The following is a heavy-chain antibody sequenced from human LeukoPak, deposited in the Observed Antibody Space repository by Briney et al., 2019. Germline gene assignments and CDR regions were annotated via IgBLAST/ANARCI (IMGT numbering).Heavy chain of an antibody. J-gene: IGHJ3*02. V-gene: IGHV3-23*01. CDR1: GFTFSSYA. CDR3: AKPLWATMITRGAFDI. Sequence: PGGSLRLSCAASGFTFSSYAMSWVRQAPGKGLEWVSGISGSGGSTYDADSVKGRFTISRDNSKNTVYVQMKSLRAEDTAVYYCAKPLWATMITRGAFDIWGQGTMVTVSS. D-gene: IGHD3-16*01. CDR2: ISGSGGST.